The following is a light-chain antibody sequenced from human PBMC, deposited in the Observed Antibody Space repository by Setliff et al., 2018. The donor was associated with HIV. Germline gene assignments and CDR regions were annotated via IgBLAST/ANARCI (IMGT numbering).Light chain of an antibody. CDR3: QQYGSSPWT. Sequence: EIVLTQSPGTLSLSPGERATLSCRASQSVSSNYLAWYQQKSGQAPRLLIYGTSSRATAIPDRFSGSASGTDFTLTISRLEPEDFALYYCQQYGSSPWTFGQGTKVDIK. CDR1: QSVSSNY. V-gene: IGKV3-20*01. J-gene: IGKJ1*01. CDR2: GTS.